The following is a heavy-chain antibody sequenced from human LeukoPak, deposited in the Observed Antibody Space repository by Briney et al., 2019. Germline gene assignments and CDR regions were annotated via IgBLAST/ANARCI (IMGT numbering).Heavy chain of an antibody. J-gene: IGHJ4*02. D-gene: IGHD6-13*01. CDR1: GYTFTACF. CDR3: ARVVYGSRLFDS. V-gene: IGHV1-2*02. CDR2: INPSSGGT. Sequence: ASVKVSCKASGYTFTACFMHWVRQAPGQGLELMGWINPSSGGTNYAQKFQGRVTMTRDTSISTAYMELSSLRSDDTATYYCARVVYGSRLFDSWGQGTLVTVSS.